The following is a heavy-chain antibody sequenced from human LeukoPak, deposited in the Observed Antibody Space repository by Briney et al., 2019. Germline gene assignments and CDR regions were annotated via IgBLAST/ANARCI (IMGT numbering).Heavy chain of an antibody. CDR1: GGSFSGYY. D-gene: IGHD3-22*01. CDR2: INHSGST. V-gene: IGHV4-34*01. J-gene: IGHJ4*02. CDR3: ARGYYDPQFDY. Sequence: SETLSLTCAVYGGSFSGYYWGWIRQPPGKGLEWIGEINHSGSTNYNPSLKSRVTISVDTSKNQFSLKLSSVTAADTAVYYCARGYYDPQFDYWGQGTLVTVSS.